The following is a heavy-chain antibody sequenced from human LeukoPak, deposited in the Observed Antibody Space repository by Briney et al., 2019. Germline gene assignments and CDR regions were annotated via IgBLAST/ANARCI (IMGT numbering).Heavy chain of an antibody. CDR3: ARGIAVAGWAYFDY. CDR1: GFTVSSNY. V-gene: IGHV4-34*01. CDR2: INHSGST. Sequence: GSLRLSCAASGFTVSSNYMSWVRQAPGKGLEWVGEINHSGSTNYNPSLKSRVTISVDTSKNQFSLKLSSVTAADTAVYYRARGIAVAGWAYFDYWGQGTLVTVSS. J-gene: IGHJ4*02. D-gene: IGHD6-19*01.